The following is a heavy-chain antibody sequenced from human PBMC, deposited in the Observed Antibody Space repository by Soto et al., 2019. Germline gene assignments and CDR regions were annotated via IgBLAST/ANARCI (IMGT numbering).Heavy chain of an antibody. CDR1: GFDFRSYS. Sequence: EVQLVESGGGLVEPGGSLRLSCAASGFDFRSYSMNWVRRAPGKGLEWVSSINADSSYIYYAHSLRGRFTISRDNAKDSLYLQMNSLRAEDTAVYYCVRDFGLYFRSGYMDVCGDGATVTVSS. CDR2: INADSSYI. J-gene: IGHJ6*03. D-gene: IGHD3-3*01. V-gene: IGHV3-21*02. CDR3: VRDFGLYFRSGYMDV.